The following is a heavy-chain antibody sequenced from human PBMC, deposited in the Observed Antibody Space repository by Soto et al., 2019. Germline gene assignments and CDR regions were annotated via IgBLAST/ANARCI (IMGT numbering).Heavy chain of an antibody. Sequence: EVQLLESGGGLVQPGGSLRLSCMASGFTFSKFAMNWVRQAPGQGLEWVASISENGGSRGGTYYADSVKGRFTISRDNSKNTLYLQMHSLRVEDTAIFFCAKWDTHGIIPPPVGGNYYYYDMDGWGQGTTVTVSS. J-gene: IGHJ6*02. CDR1: GFTFSKFA. V-gene: IGHV3-23*01. D-gene: IGHD5-18*01. CDR3: AKWDTHGIIPPPVGGNYYYYDMDG. CDR2: ISENGGSRGGT.